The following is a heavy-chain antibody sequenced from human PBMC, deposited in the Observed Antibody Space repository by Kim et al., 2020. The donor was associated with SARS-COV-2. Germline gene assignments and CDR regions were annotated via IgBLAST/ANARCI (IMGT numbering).Heavy chain of an antibody. V-gene: IGHV3-23*01. CDR1: GFAFSNYA. D-gene: IGHD1-7*01. Sequence: GGSLRLSCAASGFAFSNYAMNWVRQAPGKGLEWVSGISGSGGHTYYADSMKGRFTISRDNSKNTLFLQMNSLRAEDTAMYYFAKGTSGLELPPADWGQG. J-gene: IGHJ4*02. CDR2: ISGSGGHT. CDR3: AKGTSGLELPPAD.